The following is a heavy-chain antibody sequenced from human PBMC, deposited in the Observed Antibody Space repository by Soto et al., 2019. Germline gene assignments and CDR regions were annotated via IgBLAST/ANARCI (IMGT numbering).Heavy chain of an antibody. Sequence: QITLKESGPTLVKPTQTLTLTCTFSGFSLSTSGVGVCWIRQSPGKALDWLAVIYWDDDKRYSSSLRRRLTITKDTSRNQVVLTMTNMGPVDTATYYCAHTYYSHGNIFAYWGQGAQVTVSS. CDR2: IYWDDDK. V-gene: IGHV2-5*02. J-gene: IGHJ4*02. D-gene: IGHD5-18*01. CDR3: AHTYYSHGNIFAY. CDR1: GFSLSTSGVG.